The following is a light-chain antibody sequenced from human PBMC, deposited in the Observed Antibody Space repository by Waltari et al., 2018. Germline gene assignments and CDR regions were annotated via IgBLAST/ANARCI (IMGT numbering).Light chain of an antibody. CDR2: DVT. CDR3: NSFTSSTTWV. Sequence: QSALTQPASVSGSPGQSITISCTGTSSDVGGHNHVSWYQQHPGQAPTLLIYDVTKWPSGFSDRFSGSKSGNTASLTISGLQAEDEADYYCNSFTSSTTWVFGGGTRVTVL. V-gene: IGLV2-14*03. CDR1: SSDVGGHNH. J-gene: IGLJ3*02.